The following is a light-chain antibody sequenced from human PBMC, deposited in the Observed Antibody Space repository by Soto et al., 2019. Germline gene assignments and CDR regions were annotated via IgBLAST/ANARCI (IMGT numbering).Light chain of an antibody. J-gene: IGKJ1*01. CDR2: EVS. Sequence: DILLTQSPSTLSASVGDRVTISCGASQSINKWLAWYQHKPGKAPNLLIYEVSTLHSGVPSRFSGSGSGTEFTLTISSLRPDDFATYYCQHYSGDRATFGQGTKVDIK. CDR3: QHYSGDRAT. CDR1: QSINKW. V-gene: IGKV1-5*03.